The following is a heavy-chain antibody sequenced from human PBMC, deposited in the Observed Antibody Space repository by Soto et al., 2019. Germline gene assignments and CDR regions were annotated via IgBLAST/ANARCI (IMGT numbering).Heavy chain of an antibody. V-gene: IGHV1-18*01. CDR3: ARIAAESDFAMDV. CDR2: IAAYNGNP. CDR1: GYSFTTYI. D-gene: IGHD6-25*01. Sequence: QAPLVQSGAEVKKPGASVKVSCKASGYSFTTYIISWVRQTAGQGLEWMGWIAAYNGNPNYPQNLQGRVTMTIDPSTSTAYRELTSRRSDDTAVYYCARIAAESDFAMDVWGQGTTVTVSS. J-gene: IGHJ6*02.